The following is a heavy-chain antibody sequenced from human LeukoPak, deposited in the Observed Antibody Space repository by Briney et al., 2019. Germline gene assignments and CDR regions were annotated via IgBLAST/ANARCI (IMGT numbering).Heavy chain of an antibody. J-gene: IGHJ5*02. D-gene: IGHD2-15*01. CDR3: TRAVYCSGGACSFDP. CDR1: GFNFFDYA. V-gene: IGHV3-49*04. CDR2: IRSETYGGTA. Sequence: GGSLRLSCTPSGFNFFDYAMTWVRQAPGKGLESVGFIRSETYGGTAEYAASVKDRFTISRHDSKSIAYLQMNSLKTEDTAVYYCTRAVYCSGGACSFDPWGQGTLVTVSS.